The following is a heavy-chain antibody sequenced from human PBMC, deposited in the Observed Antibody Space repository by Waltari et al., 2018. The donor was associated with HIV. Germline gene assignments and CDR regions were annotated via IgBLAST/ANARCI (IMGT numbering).Heavy chain of an antibody. Sequence: QHQLQESGPGLVKPSETLSLTCTVSGGSISSSSYYWVWIRQPPGKGLEGIGSVFHSGSSYYNPSLQSRVTISADMSNNQFSLKQSSVTAADTAVYYCARHCLQKGWVPQLKYYYAMDVWGQGTTVTVSS. V-gene: IGHV4-39*01. CDR1: GGSISSSSYY. D-gene: IGHD6-19*01. CDR3: ARHCLQKGWVPQLKYYYAMDV. J-gene: IGHJ6*02. CDR2: VFHSGSS.